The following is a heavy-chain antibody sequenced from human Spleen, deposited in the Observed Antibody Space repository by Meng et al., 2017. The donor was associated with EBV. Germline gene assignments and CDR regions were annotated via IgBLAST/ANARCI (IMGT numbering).Heavy chain of an antibody. Sequence: VRLVQSGAGVKKPGSSVKVSCKASGGTFSTYAISWVRQAPGQGLEWMGGIFPIFTSATYAQKFQGRVTISADESTSTVHMELSSLRSEDTAVYYCARSSHRSGWYIDYWVQGTLVTVSS. CDR1: GGTFSTYA. D-gene: IGHD6-19*01. CDR2: IFPIFTSA. J-gene: IGHJ4*02. V-gene: IGHV1-69*01. CDR3: ARSSHRSGWYIDY.